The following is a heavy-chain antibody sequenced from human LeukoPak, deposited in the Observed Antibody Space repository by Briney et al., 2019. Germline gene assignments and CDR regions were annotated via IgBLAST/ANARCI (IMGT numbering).Heavy chain of an antibody. CDR2: IKSKTDGGTT. Sequence: AGGSLRLSCAASGFTFSNAWMSWVRQAPGKGLEWVGRIKSKTDGGTTDYAAPVKGRFTISRDDSKSTLYLQMNSLKTEDTAVYYCTTVTAIRALDYWGQGTLVTVSS. CDR3: TTVTAIRALDY. D-gene: IGHD5-12*01. CDR1: GFTFSNAW. J-gene: IGHJ4*02. V-gene: IGHV3-15*01.